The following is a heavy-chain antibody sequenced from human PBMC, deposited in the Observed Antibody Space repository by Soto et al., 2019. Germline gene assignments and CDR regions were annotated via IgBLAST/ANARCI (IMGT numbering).Heavy chain of an antibody. CDR3: AKATASSGGAFEI. Sequence: DVQMLESGGGLAQPGGSLRLSCAVSGFICSSYDMSWVRQAPGKGLEWVSTILVGGSTHYEDAVKGRFTISRDTSKNTVYLQMNSLTAGDTAVYYWAKATASSGGAFEIYGQGTIVTVSS. J-gene: IGHJ3*02. CDR2: ILVGGST. CDR1: GFICSSYD. D-gene: IGHD3-22*01. V-gene: IGHV3-23*01.